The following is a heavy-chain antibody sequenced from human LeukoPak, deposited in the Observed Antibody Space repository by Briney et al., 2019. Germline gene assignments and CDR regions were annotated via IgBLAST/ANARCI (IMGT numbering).Heavy chain of an antibody. D-gene: IGHD1-26*01. Sequence: PGGSLRLSCAASGFTVSSNYMSWVRQAPGKGLEWVSVIYSGGSTYYADSVKGRFTISRDNSKNTLYLQVNSLRAEDTAVYYCARGLSGSYHYFDYWGQGTLVPSPQ. CDR2: IYSGGST. CDR3: ARGLSGSYHYFDY. CDR1: GFTVSSNY. J-gene: IGHJ4*02. V-gene: IGHV3-53*01.